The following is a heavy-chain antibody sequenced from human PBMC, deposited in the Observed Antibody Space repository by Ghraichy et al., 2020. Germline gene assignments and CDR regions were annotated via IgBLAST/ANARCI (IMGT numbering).Heavy chain of an antibody. CDR1: GFTFSSYA. J-gene: IGHJ4*02. CDR3: VKSRRWDTFDY. V-gene: IGHV3-64D*06. Sequence: GGSLRLSCSASGFTFSSYAMHWVRQAPGKGLEYVSAIGSNGGSTYYADSVKGRFTISRDNSKNTLYLQISSLRAEDTAVYYCVKSRRWDTFDYWGQGTLVTVSS. D-gene: IGHD1-26*01. CDR2: IGSNGGST.